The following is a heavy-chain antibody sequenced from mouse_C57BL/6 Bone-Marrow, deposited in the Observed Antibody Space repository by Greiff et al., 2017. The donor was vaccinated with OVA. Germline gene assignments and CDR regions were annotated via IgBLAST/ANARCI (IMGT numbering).Heavy chain of an antibody. D-gene: IGHD1-1*01. Sequence: DVKLQESGPVLVKPGASVKMSCKASGYTFTDYYMNWVKQSHGKSLEWIGVINPYNGGTSYNQKFKGKATLTVDKSSSTAYMELNSLTSEDSAVYYCAREGHYYGSSYYAMDYWGQGTSVTVSS. CDR1: GYTFTDYY. V-gene: IGHV1-19*01. CDR2: INPYNGGT. J-gene: IGHJ4*01. CDR3: AREGHYYGSSYYAMDY.